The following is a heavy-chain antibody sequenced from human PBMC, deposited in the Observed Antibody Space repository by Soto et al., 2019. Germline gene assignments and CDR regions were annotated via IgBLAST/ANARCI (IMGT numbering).Heavy chain of an antibody. CDR3: ARECTAWPLAYGLDV. CDR1: GFTFSTYS. CDR2: ISSRSDI. Sequence: GGSLRLSCVGSGFTFSTYSINWVRQAPGKGLEWVSSISSRSDIYYADSVKGRFTISRDNAKNSVSLQMNRLRAEDTAVYYCARECTAWPLAYGLDVWGQGTTVTVSS. V-gene: IGHV3-21*01. J-gene: IGHJ6*02. D-gene: IGHD2-8*02.